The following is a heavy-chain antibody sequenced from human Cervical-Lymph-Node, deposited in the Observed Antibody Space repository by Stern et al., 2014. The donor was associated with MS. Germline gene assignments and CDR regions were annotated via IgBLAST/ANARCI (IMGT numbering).Heavy chain of an antibody. CDR3: SRSTTPDDY. CDR2: IRSKDLGETT. CDR1: GFTFGDYA. J-gene: IGHJ4*02. D-gene: IGHD2-15*01. Sequence: VQLGQSGGGLAQPGRSLRLSCTASGFTFGDYAMSWYRQAPGKGLEWIGLIRSKDLGETTQYAASVKGRCTISRDDSKSIAYLQMNSLRSEDTAVYYCSRSTTPDDYWGQGTLVTVSS. V-gene: IGHV3-49*03.